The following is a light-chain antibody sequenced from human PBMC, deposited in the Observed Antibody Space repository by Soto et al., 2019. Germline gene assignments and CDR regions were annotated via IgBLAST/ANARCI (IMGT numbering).Light chain of an antibody. CDR1: QRVSSY. CDR3: QQRSNWPYT. J-gene: IGKJ2*01. CDR2: DAY. Sequence: EILLTQSPATLSLSPGERATLSCRASQRVSSYLAWYQQKPGQAPRLLIDDAYNRATGIPARFSGSGSGTDFTFTISSLEPEDFALYSCQQRSNWPYTFGQVTKLEIE. V-gene: IGKV3-11*01.